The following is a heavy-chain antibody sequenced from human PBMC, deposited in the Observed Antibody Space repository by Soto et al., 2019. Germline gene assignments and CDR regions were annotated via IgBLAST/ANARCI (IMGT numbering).Heavy chain of an antibody. CDR1: GFTFTSSA. Sequence: SVKVSCKASGFTFTSSAVQWVRQARGQRLEWIGWIVVGSGNTNYAQKFQERVTITRDMSTSTAYMELSSLRSEDTAVYYCAAIRNYDYYYYGMDVWGQGTTVTVSS. D-gene: IGHD1-7*01. V-gene: IGHV1-58*01. J-gene: IGHJ6*02. CDR2: IVVGSGNT. CDR3: AAIRNYDYYYYGMDV.